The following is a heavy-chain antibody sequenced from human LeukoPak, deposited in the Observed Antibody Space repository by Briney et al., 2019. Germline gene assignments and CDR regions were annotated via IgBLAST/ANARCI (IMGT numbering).Heavy chain of an antibody. CDR1: GGSFSGYY. D-gene: IGHD2-2*01. Sequence: SETLSLTCAVYGGSFSGYYWSWIRQPPGKGLGWIGEINHSGSTNYNPSLKSRVTISVDTSKNQFSLKLSSVTAADTAVYYCARGPWYCSSTSCSSSGFDYWGQGTLVTVSS. V-gene: IGHV4-34*01. J-gene: IGHJ4*02. CDR3: ARGPWYCSSTSCSSSGFDY. CDR2: INHSGST.